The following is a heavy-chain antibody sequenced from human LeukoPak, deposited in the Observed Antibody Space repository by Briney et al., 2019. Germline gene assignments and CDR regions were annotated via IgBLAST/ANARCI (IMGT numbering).Heavy chain of an antibody. J-gene: IGHJ4*02. D-gene: IGHD1-26*01. Sequence: SETLSLTCTVSGGPISRSSYYWGWIRQTPGKGREWMGSFFYRENTYYNPSLNSRVTISVETSKNQFSLRLSSVTAADTAVYYCAGTVGATFHFDYWGQGTLVTVSS. V-gene: IGHV4-39*01. CDR2: FFYRENT. CDR3: AGTVGATFHFDY. CDR1: GGPISRSSYY.